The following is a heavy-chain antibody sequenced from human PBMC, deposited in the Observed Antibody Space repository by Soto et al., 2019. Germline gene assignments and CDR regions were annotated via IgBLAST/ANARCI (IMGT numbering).Heavy chain of an antibody. CDR1: GYNFTSYG. D-gene: IGHD4-17*01. CDR2: ISAYNGNT. J-gene: IGHJ5*01. Sequence: QVQLVQSGAAVKKPGASVQVSCKSSGYNFTSYGISWVRQAPGQGLEWMGWISAYNGNTNYAQKVQGRDNMTTETSTSTAYMELRSLRSDDTAVYYCASEEPTVVRSNLLDAWVHGTLVTVAS. V-gene: IGHV1-18*01. CDR3: ASEEPTVVRSNLLDA.